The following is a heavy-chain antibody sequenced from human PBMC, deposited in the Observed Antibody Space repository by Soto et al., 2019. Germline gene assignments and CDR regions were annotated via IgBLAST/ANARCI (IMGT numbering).Heavy chain of an antibody. CDR3: ARDGNGSGLRTFDY. CDR1: GGTFSSYT. V-gene: IGHV1-69*08. D-gene: IGHD3-10*01. CDR2: IIPILGTV. J-gene: IGHJ4*02. Sequence: QVQLVQSGAEVKKPGSSVKVSCKASGGTFSSYTISWVRQAPGQGLEWMGRIIPILGTVDYAQQFQGRVTITADISTSTAYMDLSSLRSEDTAVYYCARDGNGSGLRTFDYWGQGTLVTVSS.